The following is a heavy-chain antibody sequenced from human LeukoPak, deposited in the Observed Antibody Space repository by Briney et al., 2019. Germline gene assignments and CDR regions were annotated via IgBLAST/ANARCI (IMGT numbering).Heavy chain of an antibody. V-gene: IGHV3-23*01. Sequence: GGSLRLSCAASGFTFSSYAMSWVRQAPGKGLEWVSVISGSGGSTYYADSVKGRFTIPRDNAKNSLYLQVNSLRAEDTAVYYCARDLSGSYPEYYYGMDVWGQGTTVTVSS. CDR1: GFTFSSYA. CDR2: ISGSGGST. J-gene: IGHJ6*02. D-gene: IGHD1-26*01. CDR3: ARDLSGSYPEYYYGMDV.